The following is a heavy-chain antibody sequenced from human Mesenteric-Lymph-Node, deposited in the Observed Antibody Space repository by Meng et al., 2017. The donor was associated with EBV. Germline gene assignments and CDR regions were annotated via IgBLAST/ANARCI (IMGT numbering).Heavy chain of an antibody. CDR1: GYTFTGYG. CDR2: ISAYNGNT. D-gene: IGHD5-12*01. CDR3: ARDGYSGYDRIDY. Sequence: QVHLGQFGGEVKKPGASVKVSCKASGYTFTGYGISWVRQAPGQGLEWMGRISAYNGNTKFAQKVQGRITMTTDTSTTTAYMELRSLRSDDTAVYYCARDGYSGYDRIDYWGQGTLVTVSS. J-gene: IGHJ4*02. V-gene: IGHV1-18*04.